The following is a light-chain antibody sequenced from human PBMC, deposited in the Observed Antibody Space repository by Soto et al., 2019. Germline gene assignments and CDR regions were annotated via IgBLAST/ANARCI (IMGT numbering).Light chain of an antibody. CDR3: AAWDDSLSGWM. CDR2: RNV. Sequence: QAVVTQPPSASETPGQRVTMSCSGRSSNVGTNHVYWYQHLPGTAPKLLIYRNVLRPSGVPDRFSASKSGTSASLAISGLLSEDEADYSCAAWDDSLSGWMFGGGTKVTVL. CDR1: SSNVGTNH. J-gene: IGLJ3*02. V-gene: IGLV1-47*01.